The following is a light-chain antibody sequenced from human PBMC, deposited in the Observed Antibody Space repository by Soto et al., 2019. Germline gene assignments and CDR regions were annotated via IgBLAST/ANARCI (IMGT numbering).Light chain of an antibody. CDR1: QSISIG. CDR2: GAS. Sequence: EMVMTQSPATLSVSPGETATVSCRASQSISIGLAWYRQKPGQAPRLLIYGASTRATGTPARFSGSGSGTEFTLTISSLQSEDFALYSCQQYNKWPLITFGQGTRLEIK. CDR3: QQYNKWPLIT. V-gene: IGKV3D-15*01. J-gene: IGKJ5*01.